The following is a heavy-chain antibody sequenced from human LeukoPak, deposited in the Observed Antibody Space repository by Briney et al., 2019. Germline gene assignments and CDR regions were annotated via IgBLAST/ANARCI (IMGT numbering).Heavy chain of an antibody. J-gene: IGHJ4*02. CDR3: ARRGDYEFDS. CDR2: IFYSGST. D-gene: IGHD4-17*01. CDR1: GGAISSYY. Sequence: PSETLSLTCTVSGGAISSYYWSWIRQPPGKGLEWIGYIFYSGSTYYNPSLKSRVTISVDTSKNQFSLKLTSVTAADTAVYYCARRGDYEFDSWGQRTLVTVSS. V-gene: IGHV4-59*08.